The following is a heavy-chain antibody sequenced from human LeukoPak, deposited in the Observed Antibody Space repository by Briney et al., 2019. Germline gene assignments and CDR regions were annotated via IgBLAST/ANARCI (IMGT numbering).Heavy chain of an antibody. D-gene: IGHD3-10*01. CDR1: GXTFSNYA. CDR3: MKDNYGSGDY. CDR2: ITSNGATT. V-gene: IGHV3-64D*08. Sequence: GGSLRLSCSASGXTFSNYALHWIRQAPGKGPEYVSAITSNGATTYYADSVKGRFTISRDNSKNTLYLQMSSLRAEDTAVYYCMKDNYGSGDYWGQGTLVTVSS. J-gene: IGHJ4*02.